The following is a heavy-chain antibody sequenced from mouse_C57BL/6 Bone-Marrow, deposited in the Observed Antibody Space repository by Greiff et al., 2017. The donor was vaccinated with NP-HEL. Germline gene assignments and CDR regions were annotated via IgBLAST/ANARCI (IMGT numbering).Heavy chain of an antibody. CDR3: AAPYYGSSTRYFDY. Sequence: VQLQQSGAELARPGASVKLSCKASGYTFTSYGISWVKQRTGQGLEWIGEIYPRSGNTYYNEKFKGKATLTADKSSSTAYMELRSLTSEDSAVYFCAAPYYGSSTRYFDYWGQGTTLTVSS. D-gene: IGHD1-1*01. J-gene: IGHJ2*01. V-gene: IGHV1-81*01. CDR1: GYTFTSYG. CDR2: IYPRSGNT.